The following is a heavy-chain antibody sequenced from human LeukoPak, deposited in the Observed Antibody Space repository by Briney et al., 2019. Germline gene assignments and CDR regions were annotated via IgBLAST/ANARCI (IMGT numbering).Heavy chain of an antibody. V-gene: IGHV1-69*06. CDR2: IIPIFGTA. CDR3: ARDRSKGDTAMGSMDY. D-gene: IGHD5-18*01. CDR1: GGTFSSYA. J-gene: IGHJ4*02. Sequence: ASVKVSCKASGGTFSSYAISWVRQAPGQGLEWMGGIIPIFGTANYAQKFQGRVTITADKSTSTAYMELSSLRSEDTAVYYCARDRSKGDTAMGSMDYWGQGTLVTVSS.